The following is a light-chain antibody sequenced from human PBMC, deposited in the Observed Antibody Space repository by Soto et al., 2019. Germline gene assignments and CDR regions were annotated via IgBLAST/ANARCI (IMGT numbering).Light chain of an antibody. Sequence: QSALTQPASVSGSPGQSITISCTGTSNDVGGYNYVSWFQQYPGKAPKLKIYDVSDRPSGVSYRFSGSKSGNTASLTISGLQAEDEADYYCSSYTSSSTWVFGGGTKLTVL. J-gene: IGLJ3*02. CDR3: SSYTSSSTWV. CDR2: DVS. CDR1: SNDVGGYNY. V-gene: IGLV2-14*01.